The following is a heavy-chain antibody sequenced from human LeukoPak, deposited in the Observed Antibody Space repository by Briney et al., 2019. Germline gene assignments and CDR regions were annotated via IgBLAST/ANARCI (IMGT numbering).Heavy chain of an antibody. CDR3: ARDKSVGPPPDAFDI. CDR2: IKQDGSEK. Sequence: PGGSLRLSCAASGFTFSSNWMSWVRQAPGKGLEWVANIKQDGSEKYYVDSVKGRFTISRDNAKNSLYLQMNSLRAEDTAVYYCARDKSVGPPPDAFDIWGQGTMVTVSS. D-gene: IGHD1-26*01. V-gene: IGHV3-7*01. CDR1: GFTFSSNW. J-gene: IGHJ3*02.